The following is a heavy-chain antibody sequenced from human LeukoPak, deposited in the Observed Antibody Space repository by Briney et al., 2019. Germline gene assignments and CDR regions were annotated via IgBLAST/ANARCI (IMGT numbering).Heavy chain of an antibody. V-gene: IGHV4-34*01. J-gene: IGHJ4*02. Sequence: SETLSLTCAVYGGSFSGYYWSWLRQPPGKGLEWIGEINHSGSTNYNPSLKSRVTISVDTSKNQFSLKLSTVTAADTAVYYCAGPGHSSGDYWGQGTLVTVSS. CDR2: INHSGST. CDR3: AGPGHSSGDY. D-gene: IGHD6-19*01. CDR1: GGSFSGYY.